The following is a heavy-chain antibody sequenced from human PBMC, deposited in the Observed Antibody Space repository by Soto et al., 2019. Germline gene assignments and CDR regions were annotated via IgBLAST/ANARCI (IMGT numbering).Heavy chain of an antibody. Sequence: GGSLRLSCAASGFTFSSYGMHWVRQAPGKGLEWVAVISYDGSNKYYADSVKGRFTISRDNSKNTLYLQMNSLRADDTAVYYSAKATTGIATGALFSFQHWGQGT. CDR3: AKATTGIATGALFSFQH. V-gene: IGHV3-30*18. D-gene: IGHD6-13*01. J-gene: IGHJ1*01. CDR2: ISYDGSNK. CDR1: GFTFSSYG.